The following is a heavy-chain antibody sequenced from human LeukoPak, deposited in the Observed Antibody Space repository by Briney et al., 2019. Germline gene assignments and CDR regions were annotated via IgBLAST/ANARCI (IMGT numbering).Heavy chain of an antibody. CDR3: AREPSGTTGYFDY. D-gene: IGHD1-1*01. CDR2: IKPNSGGT. CDR1: GYTFTGYY. V-gene: IGHV1-2*02. Sequence: ASVKVSCKASGYTFTGYYMHWVRQAPGQGLEWMGWIKPNSGGTYYAQKFRGRVTMTWDTSISTAYMDLSRPTSDDTAVYYCAREPSGTTGYFDYWGQGTLVTVSS. J-gene: IGHJ4*02.